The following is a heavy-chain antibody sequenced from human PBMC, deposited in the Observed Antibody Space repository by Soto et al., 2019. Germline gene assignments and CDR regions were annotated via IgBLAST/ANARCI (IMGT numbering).Heavy chain of an antibody. CDR1: GFSLSTSGVS. CDR2: IYWDDDK. D-gene: IGHD2-21*01. Sequence: QITLKESGPTLVKSTQTLTLTCTFSGFSLSTSGVSVGWIRQPPGKALEWLALIYWDDDKRYSPSLESRLTNSKDTSNSRVVLTMTNMDPADTATYYCAHAIAPRGLAYWGPGTMVTVSS. J-gene: IGHJ4*02. CDR3: AHAIAPRGLAY. V-gene: IGHV2-5*02.